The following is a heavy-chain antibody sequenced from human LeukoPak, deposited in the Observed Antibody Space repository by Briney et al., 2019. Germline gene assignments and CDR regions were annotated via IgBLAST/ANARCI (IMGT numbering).Heavy chain of an antibody. V-gene: IGHV4-30-4*02. CDR2: IYFSGNT. CDR3: AREQIAAADDNWFDP. J-gene: IGHJ5*02. CDR1: GGSVTSVDYY. D-gene: IGHD6-13*01. Sequence: NPSETLSLTCTVSGGSVTSVDYYWSWVRQPPGKGLEWIGNIYFSGNTDYNPSLKSRLTISIDLLSIDRSKSQFSLKLSSVTAADTAVYYCAREQIAAADDNWFDPWGQGTLVTVSS.